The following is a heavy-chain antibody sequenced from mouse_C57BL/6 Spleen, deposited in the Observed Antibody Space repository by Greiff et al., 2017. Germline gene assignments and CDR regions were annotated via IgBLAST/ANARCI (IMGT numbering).Heavy chain of an antibody. D-gene: IGHD3-2*02. CDR1: GYSFTSYY. Sequence: VQLQQSGPELVKPGASVKISCKASGYSFTSYYIHWVKQRPGQGLEWIGWIYPGSGNTKYTEKFKGKATLTADTSSSTAYMQLSSLTSEDSAVYYCARGDSSGYEDFDYWGQGTTLTVSS. CDR2: IYPGSGNT. V-gene: IGHV1-66*01. J-gene: IGHJ2*01. CDR3: ARGDSSGYEDFDY.